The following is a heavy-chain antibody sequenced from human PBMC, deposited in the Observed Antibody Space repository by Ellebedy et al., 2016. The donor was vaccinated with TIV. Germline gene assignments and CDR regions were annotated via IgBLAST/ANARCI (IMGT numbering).Heavy chain of an antibody. CDR2: ISGSGGST. Sequence: GESLKISCAASGFTFSSYAMSWVRQAPGKGLEWVSAISGSGGSTYYADSVKGRFTISRDNSKNTLYLQMNSLRAEDTAVYYCAKDLWELRPFWDYWGQGTLVTVSS. CDR3: AKDLWELRPFWDY. D-gene: IGHD1-26*01. V-gene: IGHV3-23*01. CDR1: GFTFSSYA. J-gene: IGHJ4*02.